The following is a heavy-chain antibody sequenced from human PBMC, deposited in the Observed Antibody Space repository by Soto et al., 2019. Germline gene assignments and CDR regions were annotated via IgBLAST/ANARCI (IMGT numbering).Heavy chain of an antibody. V-gene: IGHV4-39*01. Sequence: SETLSLTCSVSGGSINSNDSFWGWVRQSTGKGLEWIGSLYYGGSTIYNPTLKSRVTISLDTSKNQFSLRLTSVTAADTAIDYCARQLPVGATSWFDPWGQGTLVTVSS. CDR1: GGSINSNDSF. CDR2: LYYGGST. D-gene: IGHD1-26*01. J-gene: IGHJ5*02. CDR3: ARQLPVGATSWFDP.